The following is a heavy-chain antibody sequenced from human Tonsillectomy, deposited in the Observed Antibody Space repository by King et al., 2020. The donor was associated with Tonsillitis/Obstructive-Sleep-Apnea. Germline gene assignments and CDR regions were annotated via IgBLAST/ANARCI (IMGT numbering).Heavy chain of an antibody. Sequence: QLQESGPGLVKPSETLSLNCTVSGGPISSYYWSWIRQPPGKGLEWIGYIYYSGSTNYNPSLKSRVTISVDTSKNQFSLKLSSVTAADTAVYYCAGADCSSTSCLDYYYYYGLDVWGQGTTVTVSS. CDR3: AGADCSSTSCLDYYYYYGLDV. D-gene: IGHD2-2*01. CDR1: GGPISSYY. CDR2: IYYSGST. V-gene: IGHV4-59*08. J-gene: IGHJ6*02.